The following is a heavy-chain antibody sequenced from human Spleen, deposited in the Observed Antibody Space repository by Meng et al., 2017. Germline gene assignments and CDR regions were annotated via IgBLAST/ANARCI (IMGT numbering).Heavy chain of an antibody. D-gene: IGHD5-12*01. J-gene: IGHJ4*02. V-gene: IGHV1-69*04. CDR2: IIPILGIA. Sequence: SVKVSCKASGYTLTSYAINWLRQAPGQGLEWMGRIIPILGIANYAQKFQGRVTITADKSTSTAYMELSSLRSEDTAVYYCARARGDSGYDDYWGQGTLVTVSS. CDR3: ARARGDSGYDDY. CDR1: GYTLTSYA.